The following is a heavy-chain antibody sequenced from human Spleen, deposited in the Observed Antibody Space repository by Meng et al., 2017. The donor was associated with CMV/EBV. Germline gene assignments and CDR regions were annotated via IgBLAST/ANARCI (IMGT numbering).Heavy chain of an antibody. CDR3: VRGPTVRGWNWFDP. J-gene: IGHJ5*02. V-gene: IGHV4-61*08. CDR1: GGSVSSGDYY. D-gene: IGHD3-10*01. Sequence: SETLSLTCSVSGGSVSSGDYYWSWIRQPPGKGLEWIGYIYHSGPTNYNPSLKSRLTISIDTSKSQFSLQLNSVTAADTAVYFCVRGPTVRGWNWFDPWGQGALVTVSS. CDR2: IYHSGPT.